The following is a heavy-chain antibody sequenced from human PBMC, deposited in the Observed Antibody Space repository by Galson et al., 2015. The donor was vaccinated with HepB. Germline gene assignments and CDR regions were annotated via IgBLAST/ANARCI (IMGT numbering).Heavy chain of an antibody. V-gene: IGHV1-8*01. CDR1: GYTFTSYD. Sequence: SVKVSCKASGYTFTSYDINWVRQATGQGLEWMGWMNPNSGNTGYAQKFQGRVTMTRNTSISTAYMELSSLRSEDTAVYYCARSWGQWLVRDGGYNWFDPWGQGTLVTVSS. D-gene: IGHD6-19*01. CDR3: ARSWGQWLVRDGGYNWFDP. CDR2: MNPNSGNT. J-gene: IGHJ5*02.